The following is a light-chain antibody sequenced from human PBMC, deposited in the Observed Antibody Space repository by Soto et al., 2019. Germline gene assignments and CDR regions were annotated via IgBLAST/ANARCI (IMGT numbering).Light chain of an antibody. V-gene: IGKV3-15*01. CDR1: ESVHRN. Sequence: EMVMTQSPATLSVSPGERVTLSCRASESVHRNLAWYQQKPGQGPSLLIYYASTRATGVPDRFTGSGSGTEFNLTISSLQSEDFGVYHCQHYSNWPPTFGPGTKVEIK. CDR3: QHYSNWPPT. CDR2: YAS. J-gene: IGKJ3*01.